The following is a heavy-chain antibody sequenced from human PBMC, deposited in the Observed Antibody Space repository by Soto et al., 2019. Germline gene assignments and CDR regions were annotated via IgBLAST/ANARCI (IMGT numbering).Heavy chain of an antibody. CDR2: INHSGST. CDR1: GGSFSGYY. V-gene: IGHV4-34*01. Sequence: SETLSLTCAVYGGSFSGYYWSWIRQPPGKGLEWIGEINHSGSTNYNPSLKSRVTISVDTSKNQFSLKLSSVTAADTAVYYCARWRGGTFDYWGQGTLVTVSS. J-gene: IGHJ4*02. CDR3: ARWRGGTFDY. D-gene: IGHD3-10*01.